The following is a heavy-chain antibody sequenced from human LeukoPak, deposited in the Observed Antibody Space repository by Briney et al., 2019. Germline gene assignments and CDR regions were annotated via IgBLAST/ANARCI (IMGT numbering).Heavy chain of an antibody. CDR2: IYYSGTT. CDR1: GGSIISYY. CDR3: ARHVNDDSSAYYYGMDV. Sequence: SEPLSLPCTVSGGSIISYYWTWLRQTPGKGLEYIGYIYYSGTTNYNPSLKSRVTMSVDTSKNQFSLNLSSVTAADTAVYYCARHVNDDSSAYYYGMDVWGQGTTVTVSS. V-gene: IGHV4-59*08. D-gene: IGHD3-22*01. J-gene: IGHJ6*02.